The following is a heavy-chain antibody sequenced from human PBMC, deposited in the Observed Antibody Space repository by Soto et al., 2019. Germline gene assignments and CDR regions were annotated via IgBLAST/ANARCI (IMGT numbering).Heavy chain of an antibody. CDR1: DGSISSYY. D-gene: IGHD1-26*01. CDR2: IYGTGTT. V-gene: IGHV4-59*01. Sequence: SETLCLTCTVSDGSISSYYWSWIRQPPGKGLEWIGYIYGTGTTNYSPSLTNRVTISVDMSTNQFSLRLSSVTAADTAVYYCAGFSSGTYLFDLWGQGTPVTVS. CDR3: AGFSSGTYLFDL. J-gene: IGHJ5*02.